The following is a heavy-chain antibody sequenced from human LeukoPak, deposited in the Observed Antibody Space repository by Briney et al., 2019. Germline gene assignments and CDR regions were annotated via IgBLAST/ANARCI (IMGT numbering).Heavy chain of an antibody. CDR2: ITSGGDYI. CDR3: ARGHYDVLAASYKWTPDY. CDR1: GFTFNTFN. Sequence: PGGSLRLSCAASGFTFNTFNMNWVRQAPGKGLEWVSSITSGGDYIYYADSVKGRFTTSRDNAKNSLSLQLNSLRVEDTAVYYCARGHYDVLAASYKWTPDYWGQGTLLTVSS. D-gene: IGHD3-9*01. J-gene: IGHJ4*02. V-gene: IGHV3-21*01.